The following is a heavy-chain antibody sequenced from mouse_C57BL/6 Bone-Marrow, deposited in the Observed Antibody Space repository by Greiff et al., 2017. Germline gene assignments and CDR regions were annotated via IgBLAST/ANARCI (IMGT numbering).Heavy chain of an antibody. CDR3: TTWGIESTKAMDY. Sequence: EVQLQQSGAELVRPGASVKLSCTASGFNIKDDYMHWVKQRPEQGLEWIGWIDPENGDTEYASKFQGKAPLTADTSSNTAYLPLSSLTSKYTAFYYCTTWGIESTKAMDYWGQGTSVTVSS. J-gene: IGHJ4*01. CDR2: IDPENGDT. D-gene: IGHD2-14*01. CDR1: GFNIKDDY. V-gene: IGHV14-4*01.